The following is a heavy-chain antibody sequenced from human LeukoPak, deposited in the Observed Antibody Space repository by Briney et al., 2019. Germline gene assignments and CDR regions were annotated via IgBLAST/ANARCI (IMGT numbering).Heavy chain of an antibody. CDR2: INSDGRIT. Sequence: GGSLRLSCAASGFIFNPYWMHWVRQAPGKGLVWVARINSDGRITSYADSVKGRFTISRDNAKNTQYLQMNSLRAEDTAVYYCAREYGVTTAYYGMDVWGQGTRVSVSS. CDR3: AREYGVTTAYYGMDV. J-gene: IGHJ6*02. CDR1: GFIFNPYW. V-gene: IGHV3-74*01. D-gene: IGHD4-17*01.